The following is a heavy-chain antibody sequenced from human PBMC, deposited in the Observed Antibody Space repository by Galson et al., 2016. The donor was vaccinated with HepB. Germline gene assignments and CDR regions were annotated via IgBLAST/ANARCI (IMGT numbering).Heavy chain of an antibody. CDR1: GYSFSSYW. CDR2: IDPSDSYT. CDR3: ASREKVEIAAAGSFDY. J-gene: IGHJ4*02. Sequence: QSGAEVKKPGESLRISCKSSGYSFSSYWISWVRQMPGKGLEWMGRIDPSDSYTNYSPSFQGHVTISADKSISTAYLQWSSLKASDSAMYYCASREKVEIAAAGSFDYWGEGTLVTVSS. D-gene: IGHD6-13*01. V-gene: IGHV5-10-1*01.